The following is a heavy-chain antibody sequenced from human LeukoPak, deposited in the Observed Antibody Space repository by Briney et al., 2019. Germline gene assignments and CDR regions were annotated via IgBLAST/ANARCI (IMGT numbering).Heavy chain of an antibody. J-gene: IGHJ3*02. Sequence: KTGGSLRLSCAASGFTFSDYYMSWIRQAPGKGLEWVSYISSSGSTIYYADSVKGRFTISRDNAKNSLYLQMNSLRAEDTAVYYCARENYGDYVLKADAFDIWGQGTMVTVSS. D-gene: IGHD4-17*01. CDR2: ISSSGSTI. CDR1: GFTFSDYY. CDR3: ARENYGDYVLKADAFDI. V-gene: IGHV3-11*04.